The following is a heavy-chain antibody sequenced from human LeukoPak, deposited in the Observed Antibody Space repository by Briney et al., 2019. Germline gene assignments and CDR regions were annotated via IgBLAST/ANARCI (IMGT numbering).Heavy chain of an antibody. CDR1: GFTFSSYG. V-gene: IGHV3-23*01. Sequence: PGGTLRLSCAASGFTFSSYGMSWVRQAPGKGLEWVSGISGSGDSIYYADSVKGRFTISRDKSKNTLYLQMNSLRAEDTAVYYCGKDRRPGIAVAGTTDYWGQGTLVTVSS. CDR3: GKDRRPGIAVAGTTDY. D-gene: IGHD6-19*01. CDR2: ISGSGDSI. J-gene: IGHJ4*02.